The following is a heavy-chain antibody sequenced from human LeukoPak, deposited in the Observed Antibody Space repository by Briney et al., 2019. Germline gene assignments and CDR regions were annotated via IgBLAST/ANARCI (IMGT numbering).Heavy chain of an antibody. Sequence: GGSLRLSCAASGFTFSSYSMSWVRQAPGKGLEWVSSISSSSYIYYADSVKGRFTISRDNAKNSLYLQMNSLRAEDTAVYYCARDMGPPYYYYGMDVWGQGTTVTVSS. CDR3: ARDMGPPYYYYGMDV. V-gene: IGHV3-21*01. J-gene: IGHJ6*02. CDR1: GFTFSSYS. D-gene: IGHD3-10*01. CDR2: ISSSSYI.